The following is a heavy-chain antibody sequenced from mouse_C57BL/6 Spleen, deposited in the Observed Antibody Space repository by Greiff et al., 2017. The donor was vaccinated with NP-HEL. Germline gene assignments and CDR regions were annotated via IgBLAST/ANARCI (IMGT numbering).Heavy chain of an antibody. V-gene: IGHV10-1*01. CDR2: IRSKSNNYAT. J-gene: IGHJ1*03. CDR1: GFSFNTYA. CDR3: VRRGGGPYWYFDV. Sequence: EVQVVESGGGLVQPKGSLKLSCAASGFSFNTYAMNWVRQAPGKGLEWVARIRSKSNNYATYYADSVKDRFTISRDDSESMLYLQMNNLKTEDTAMYYCVRRGGGPYWYFDVWGTGTTVTVSS.